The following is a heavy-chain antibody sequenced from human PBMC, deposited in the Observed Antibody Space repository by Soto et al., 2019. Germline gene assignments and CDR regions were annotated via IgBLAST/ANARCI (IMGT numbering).Heavy chain of an antibody. D-gene: IGHD3-3*01. CDR1: GGSISSYY. J-gene: IGHJ4*02. CDR2: IYYSGST. Sequence: SETLSLTCTVSGGSISSYYWSWIRQPPGKGLEWIGYIYYSGSTNYNPSLKSRVTISVDTSKNQFSLKLSSVTAADTAVYYCARSVYDFWSGYYTGIFDYWGQGTLVTVSS. V-gene: IGHV4-59*01. CDR3: ARSVYDFWSGYYTGIFDY.